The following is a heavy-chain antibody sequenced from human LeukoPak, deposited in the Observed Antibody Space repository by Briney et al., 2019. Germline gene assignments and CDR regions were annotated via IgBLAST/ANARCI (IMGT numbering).Heavy chain of an antibody. J-gene: IGHJ5*02. CDR3: ARSPQGTATTANWLDP. CDR1: GGSISGFY. Sequence: PSETLSLTCTVSGGSISGFYWSWIRQPPGKGLEWIGYIYYSGSTDYNPSLKSRVTILVDTSKNQFSLKLNSVTAADTAVYYCARSPQGTATTANWLDPWGQGTLVTVSS. CDR2: IYYSGST. V-gene: IGHV4-59*13. D-gene: IGHD4-17*01.